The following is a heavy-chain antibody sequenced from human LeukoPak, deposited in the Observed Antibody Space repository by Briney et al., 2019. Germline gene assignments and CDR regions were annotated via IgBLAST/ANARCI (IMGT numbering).Heavy chain of an antibody. CDR2: INPNSGGT. D-gene: IGHD2-8*01. CDR1: GYTFTGYY. Sequence: ASVKVSCKASGYTFTGYYMHWVRQAPGQGLEWMGWINPNSGGTNYAQKFQGRVTMTRDTSISTAYMELSRLRSDDTAVYYCARAGYCPNGVCYRRYYYYGMDVWGQGTTVTVSS. J-gene: IGHJ6*02. CDR3: ARAGYCPNGVCYRRYYYYGMDV. V-gene: IGHV1-2*02.